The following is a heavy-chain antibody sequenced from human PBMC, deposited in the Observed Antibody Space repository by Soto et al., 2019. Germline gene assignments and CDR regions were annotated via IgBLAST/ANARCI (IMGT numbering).Heavy chain of an antibody. CDR2: IVIGSGNT. V-gene: IGHV1-58*01. CDR1: GFNFTTFA. Sequence: QLQLVQSGPEVKKPGTSGKVSCKASGFNFTTFAVQWVRQARGQRLEWMGWIVIGSGNTNFAQKFQERVSITRDMSTTTAYMEMSSLTSEDTAVYYCAASYTSSSVSDFWGQGTLVTVSS. CDR3: AASYTSSSVSDF. D-gene: IGHD6-6*01. J-gene: IGHJ4*02.